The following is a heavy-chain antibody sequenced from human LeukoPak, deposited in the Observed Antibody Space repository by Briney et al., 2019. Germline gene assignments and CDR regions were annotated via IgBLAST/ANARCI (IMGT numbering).Heavy chain of an antibody. V-gene: IGHV3-53*01. D-gene: IGHD5-18*01. J-gene: IGHJ4*02. CDR1: GFTVSSNY. CDR2: IYSGGST. Sequence: GGSLRLSCAASGFTVSSNYMSWVRQAPGKGLEWVSVIYSGGSTYYADSVKGRFTISRDNAKNSLYLQMNSLRAEDTAVYYCARDQRYSYGYDNWGQGTLVTVSS. CDR3: ARDQRYSYGYDN.